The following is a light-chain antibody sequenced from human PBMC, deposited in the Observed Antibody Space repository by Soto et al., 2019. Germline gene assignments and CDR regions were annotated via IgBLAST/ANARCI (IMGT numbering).Light chain of an antibody. V-gene: IGLV2-14*01. Sequence: QSALTQPASVSGSPGQSITISCTGTGSDVGGYDYVSWYQHHPGKAPKVMIYEVTNRPSGVSNRFSGSKSGNTASLTISGLQPEDEATYYCSAHTTSFTFVFGPGTKVTVL. CDR1: GSDVGGYDY. J-gene: IGLJ1*01. CDR3: SAHTTSFTFV. CDR2: EVT.